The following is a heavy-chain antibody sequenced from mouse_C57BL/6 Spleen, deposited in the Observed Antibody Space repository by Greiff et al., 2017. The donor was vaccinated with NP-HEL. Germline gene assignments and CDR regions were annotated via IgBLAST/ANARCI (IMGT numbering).Heavy chain of an antibody. V-gene: IGHV1-18*01. D-gene: IGHD1-1*01. CDR1: GYTFTDYN. CDR3: ARPTVVAHYYAMDY. Sequence: EVQLQESGPELVKPGASVKIPCKASGYTFTDYNMDWVKQSHGKSLEWIGDINPNNGGTIYNQKFKGKATLTVDKSSSTAYMELRSLTSEDTAVYYCARPTVVAHYYAMDYWGQGTSVTVSS. J-gene: IGHJ4*01. CDR2: INPNNGGT.